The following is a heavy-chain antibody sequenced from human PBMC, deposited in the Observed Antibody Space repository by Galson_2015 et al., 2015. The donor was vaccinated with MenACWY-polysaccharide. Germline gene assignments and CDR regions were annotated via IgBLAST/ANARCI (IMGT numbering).Heavy chain of an antibody. CDR1: GFSFSAYG. D-gene: IGHD6-13*01. Sequence: SLRLSCAASGFSFSAYGMSWVRQAPGRGLEWVSGSGTGGGLFFADSVKGRVTVSRGNFKKTLDLQMNNLRAEDTAVYYCAKVGPRSSWTMGLDYWGQGTLVTVSS. CDR3: AKVGPRSSWTMGLDY. V-gene: IGHV3-23*01. J-gene: IGHJ4*02. CDR2: SGTGGGL.